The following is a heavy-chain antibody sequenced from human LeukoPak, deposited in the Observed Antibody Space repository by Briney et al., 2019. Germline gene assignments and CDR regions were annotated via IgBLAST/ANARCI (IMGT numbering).Heavy chain of an antibody. V-gene: IGHV4-39*01. J-gene: IGHJ4*02. CDR3: ARPTHLTAMVTN. CDR2: TYYSGST. Sequence: SETLSLTCTVSGGSISSSSYYWGWIRQPPGKGLEWIGSTYYSGSTYYNPSLKSRVTISVDTPKNQFSLKLSSVTAADTAVYYCARPTHLTAMVTNWGQGTLVTVSS. D-gene: IGHD5-18*01. CDR1: GGSISSSSYY.